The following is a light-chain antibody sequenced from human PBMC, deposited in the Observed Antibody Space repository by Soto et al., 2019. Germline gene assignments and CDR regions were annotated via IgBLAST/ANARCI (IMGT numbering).Light chain of an antibody. CDR2: GAS. CDR1: QSVGSRY. V-gene: IGKV3-20*01. J-gene: IGKJ1*01. Sequence: EVVWTQSPGTLSLSPGERATLSCRASQSVGSRYFAWYQQKPAQAPRLLIYGASTSATGIPDRFSGSGSGTNLILTISSLEAEDFAVYYCHQYGSTPRTFGQGTRVDIK. CDR3: HQYGSTPRT.